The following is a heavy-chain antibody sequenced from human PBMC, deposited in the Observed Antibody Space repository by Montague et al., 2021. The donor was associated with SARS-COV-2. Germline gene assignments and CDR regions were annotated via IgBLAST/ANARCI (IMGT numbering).Heavy chain of an antibody. CDR2: ISYDGSNK. Sequence: TLRLSCAASGFTFSSYAMHWVRQAPGKGLEWVAVISYDGSNKYYADSVKGRFTISRDNSKNTLYLQMNSLRAEDTAVYYCARDLLPYYYGMDVWGQGTAVTVSS. J-gene: IGHJ6*02. CDR3: ARDLLPYYYGMDV. CDR1: GFTFSSYA. V-gene: IGHV3-30*04.